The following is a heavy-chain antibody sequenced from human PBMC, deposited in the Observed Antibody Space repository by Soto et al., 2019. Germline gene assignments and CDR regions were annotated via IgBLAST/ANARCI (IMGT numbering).Heavy chain of an antibody. CDR2: INHSGST. CDR3: ARGFRRWLRNYIDY. V-gene: IGHV4-34*01. J-gene: IGHJ4*02. D-gene: IGHD5-12*01. CDR1: GGSFSGYY. Sequence: SETLSLTCAVYGGSFSGYYWSWIRQPPGKGLEWIGEINHSGSTNYNPSLKSRVTISVDTSKNQFSLKLSSVTAADTAVYYCARGFRRWLRNYIDYWGQGTLVTVSS.